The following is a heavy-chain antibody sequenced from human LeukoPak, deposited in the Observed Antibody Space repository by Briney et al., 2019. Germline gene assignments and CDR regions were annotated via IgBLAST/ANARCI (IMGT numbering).Heavy chain of an antibody. Sequence: ESGPTLVNPTPTLTLTCTFSGFSLSTRGVGVGWIRQPPAKALEWLALIYWNDDKRYSPSLKSRLTITKDTSKNQVVLTMTNMDPVDTATYYCAHRRYSSSSSSFDYWGQGTLVTVSS. CDR3: AHRRYSSSSSSFDY. V-gene: IGHV2-5*01. D-gene: IGHD6-6*01. CDR1: GFSLSTRGVG. CDR2: IYWNDDK. J-gene: IGHJ4*02.